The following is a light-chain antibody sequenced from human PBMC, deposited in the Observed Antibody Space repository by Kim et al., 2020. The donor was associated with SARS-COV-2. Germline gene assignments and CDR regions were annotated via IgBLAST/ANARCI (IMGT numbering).Light chain of an antibody. CDR2: DVS. Sequence: QSALTQPASVSGSPGQSITISCTGTSSDVGGYNYVSWYQQHPGKAPKLMIYDVSNRPSGVSNRFSGSKSGNTASLTISGLQTEDEADYYCSSYTSSSTYVIGTGTKVTAL. V-gene: IGLV2-14*03. CDR3: SSYTSSSTYV. J-gene: IGLJ1*01. CDR1: SSDVGGYNY.